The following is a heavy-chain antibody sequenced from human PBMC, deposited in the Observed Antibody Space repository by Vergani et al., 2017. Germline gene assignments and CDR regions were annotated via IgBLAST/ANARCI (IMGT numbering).Heavy chain of an antibody. CDR3: ACYGDYPP. CDR2: IRYDGSNK. J-gene: IGHJ5*02. V-gene: IGHV3-30*02. D-gene: IGHD4-17*01. CDR1: GSPSGSFG. Sequence: QVQLVESGGGVVQPGGPWRFPCAASGSPSGSFGMNWVRQAPGKGLGWVAFIRYDGSNKYYADSVKGRFTISRDNSKNTLYLQMNSLRAEDTAVYYCACYGDYPPWGQGTLVTVSS.